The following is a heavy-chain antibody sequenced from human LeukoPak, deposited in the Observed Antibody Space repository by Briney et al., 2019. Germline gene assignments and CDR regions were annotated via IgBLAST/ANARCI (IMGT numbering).Heavy chain of an antibody. CDR1: GYTFTSYG. CDR3: AREYQLLGDYYYYYMDV. Sequence: ASVKVSCKASGYTFTSYGISWVRQAPGQGLEWMGWISAYNSNTNYAQKLQGRVTMTTDTSTSTAYMELRSLRSDDTAVYYCAREYQLLGDYYYYYMDVWGKGTTVTVSS. V-gene: IGHV1-18*01. J-gene: IGHJ6*03. D-gene: IGHD2-2*01. CDR2: ISAYNSNT.